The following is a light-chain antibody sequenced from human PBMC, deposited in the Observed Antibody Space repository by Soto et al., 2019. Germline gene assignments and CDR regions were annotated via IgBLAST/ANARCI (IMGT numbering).Light chain of an antibody. J-gene: IGLJ1*01. CDR3: SSYTHSSTYV. CDR1: SSDIGGHNY. CDR2: YVN. Sequence: QSALTQPASVSGSPGQAITISCTGTSSDIGGHNYVSWYQQHPGKAPKLMIFYVNNRPSGLSNRFSASKSVNTASLTISGLKADYEADDYCSSYTHSSTYVFGTGTKVTVL. V-gene: IGLV2-14*03.